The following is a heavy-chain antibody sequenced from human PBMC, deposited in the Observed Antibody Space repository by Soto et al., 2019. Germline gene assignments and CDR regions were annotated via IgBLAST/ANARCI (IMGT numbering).Heavy chain of an antibody. J-gene: IGHJ4*02. CDR3: SRQRTSVVTQAYIDV. Sequence: SETLSLTCTVTVDSISSRSYYWGWIRQPPGKGLEWIGSIYYSGSNYNNPSLRSRVSMSIDTSKDQLSLKLKSVTAADTALYFCSRQRTSVVTQAYIDVWRPGSLVTVSS. CDR1: VDSISSRSYY. D-gene: IGHD2-21*02. V-gene: IGHV4-39*01. CDR2: IYYSGSN.